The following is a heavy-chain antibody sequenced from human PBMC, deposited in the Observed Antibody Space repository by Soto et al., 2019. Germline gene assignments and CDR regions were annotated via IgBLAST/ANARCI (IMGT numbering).Heavy chain of an antibody. J-gene: IGHJ4*02. V-gene: IGHV3-15*01. D-gene: IGHD6-13*01. CDR3: ARGSSRAFFYFDY. CDR2: LKSRRDGGTS. Sequence: PGGSLRLSCAASGITFTNAWMGWVRQAPGKGLEWIGRLKSRRDGGTSDYAAPVKGRFSISKDESKNTLYLQMNSLRAEDTAVYYCARGSSRAFFYFDYWGQGTLVTVSS. CDR1: GITFTNAW.